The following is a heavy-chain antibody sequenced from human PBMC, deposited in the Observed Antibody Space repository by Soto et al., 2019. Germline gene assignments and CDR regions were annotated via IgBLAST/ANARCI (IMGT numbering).Heavy chain of an antibody. D-gene: IGHD4-17*01. CDR3: GRDVTRVTTGGGRKNDVFDM. J-gene: IGHJ3*02. V-gene: IGHV4-59*01. Sequence: SETLSLTCTVSGGSISTYYWSWIRQPPGTGLEWIGYIYYSGSTNYNPSLKNRVTISVVTSKNQFSLKLSSVTAADTAVYYCGRDVTRVTTGGGRKNDVFDMGAQGTRVTVS. CDR2: IYYSGST. CDR1: GGSISTYY.